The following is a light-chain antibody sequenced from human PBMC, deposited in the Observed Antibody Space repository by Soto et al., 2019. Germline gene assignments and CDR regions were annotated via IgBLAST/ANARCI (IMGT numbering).Light chain of an antibody. V-gene: IGKV1-39*01. Sequence: DIQMTQSPSSLSASVGDRVTITCRASQSIASYLNWYQHKPGKAPNLLIYATSILQSGVPSRFSGSGSGTDFTLTSSGLQPEDFATYYCQQSSSSPTWTFGQGTKVEIK. CDR2: ATS. CDR1: QSIASY. CDR3: QQSSSSPTWT. J-gene: IGKJ1*01.